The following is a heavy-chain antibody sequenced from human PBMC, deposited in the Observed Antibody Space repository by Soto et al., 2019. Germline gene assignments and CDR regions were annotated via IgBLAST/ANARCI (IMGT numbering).Heavy chain of an antibody. CDR3: ARITRPYYDISTYYFDY. CDR1: GGSIRRGGYY. J-gene: IGHJ4*02. V-gene: IGHV4-61*08. D-gene: IGHD3-9*01. Sequence: PSETLSLTCTVSGGSIRRGGYYWSWIRQPPGKGLEWIGYIYYSGSTNYNPSLKSRVTISVDTSKNQFSLKLSSVTAADTAVYYCARITRPYYDISTYYFDYWGQGTLVTVSS. CDR2: IYYSGST.